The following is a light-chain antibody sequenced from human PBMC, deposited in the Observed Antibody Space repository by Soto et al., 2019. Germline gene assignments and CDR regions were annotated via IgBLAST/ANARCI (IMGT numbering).Light chain of an antibody. Sequence: QSALTQPASVSASPGQSITISCTGTSSDVGVYNYVSWYQQHPGKAPKLMIYEVSNRPSGVSNRFSGSKSGNTASLTISGLQAEDEADYYCSSYTSSSTWVFGGGTKVTVL. CDR2: EVS. J-gene: IGLJ3*02. CDR1: SSDVGVYNY. V-gene: IGLV2-14*01. CDR3: SSYTSSSTWV.